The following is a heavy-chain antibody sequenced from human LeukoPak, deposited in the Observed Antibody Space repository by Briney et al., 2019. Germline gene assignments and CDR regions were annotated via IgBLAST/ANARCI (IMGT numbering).Heavy chain of an antibody. CDR1: GFTFSSNS. J-gene: IGHJ4*02. D-gene: IGHD6-19*01. CDR2: ISSRSSTI. Sequence: GGSLRLSCAASGFTFSSNSMNWVRQAPGKGLEWVSYISSRSSTIYYADSVKGRFTVSRDNATNSLYLQMNSLKAEDTGVYYCARGAGSGRNHFDYWGQGTLVTVSS. CDR3: ARGAGSGRNHFDY. V-gene: IGHV3-48*01.